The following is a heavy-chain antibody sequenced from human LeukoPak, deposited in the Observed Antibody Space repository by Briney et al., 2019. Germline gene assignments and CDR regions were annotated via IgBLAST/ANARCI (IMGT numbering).Heavy chain of an antibody. CDR1: GGSVSSNSAA. CDR2: TYYRSKGYN. J-gene: IGHJ3*02. Sequence: SQTLSLTCAISGGSVSSNSAAWNWNRQSPSRSLEGLGRTYYRSKGYNDYAVSVKSRITINPDTSKNQFSLQLNSVTPEDTAVYYCAREDVLLWFGELFGFGAFDIWGQGTMVTVSS. D-gene: IGHD3-10*01. CDR3: AREDVLLWFGELFGFGAFDI. V-gene: IGHV6-1*01.